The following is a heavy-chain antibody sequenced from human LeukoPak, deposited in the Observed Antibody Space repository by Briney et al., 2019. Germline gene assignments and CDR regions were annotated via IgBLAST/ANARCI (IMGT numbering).Heavy chain of an antibody. Sequence: GGSPRLSCAASGFTFGDYAMHWVRQAPGKGLEWVSGISWNSGSIGYADSVKGRFTISRDNAKNSLYLQMNSLRFEDTALYYCAKADYISGWYYFDDWGQGTLVTVSS. CDR1: GFTFGDYA. J-gene: IGHJ4*02. D-gene: IGHD6-13*01. CDR2: ISWNSGSI. V-gene: IGHV3-9*01. CDR3: AKADYISGWYYFDD.